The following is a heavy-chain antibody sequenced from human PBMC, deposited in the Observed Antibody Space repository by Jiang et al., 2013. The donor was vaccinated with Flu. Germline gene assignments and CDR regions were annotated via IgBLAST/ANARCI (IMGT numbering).Heavy chain of an antibody. V-gene: IGHV5-51*01. D-gene: IGHD5-24*01. CDR2: IYPDDSDT. CDR1: GDSFTKNW. J-gene: IGHJ4*02. Sequence: GAEVKKPGESLKISCKGSGDSFTKNWIGWVRQMPGKGLEWMGIIYPDDSDTRYSPSFQGQVTISADKSITTAYLQWGSLKASDTAMYYCARHRGRMATIGYHLDYWGQGTLVNVSS. CDR3: ARHRGRMATIGYHLDY.